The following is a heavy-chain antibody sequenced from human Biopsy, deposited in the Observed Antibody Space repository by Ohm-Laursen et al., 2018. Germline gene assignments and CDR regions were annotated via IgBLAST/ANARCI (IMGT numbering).Heavy chain of an antibody. Sequence: GASVKVSCKVSGGTFGNYAISWVRQAPGQGLEWMGGIITFFRTVNYAQKFQGRLTITADESTTTAYMELSSLRSEDTAVYYCVLASFDYWGQGTLVTVPS. CDR3: VLASFDY. J-gene: IGHJ4*02. CDR2: IITFFRTV. CDR1: GGTFGNYA. V-gene: IGHV1-69*13.